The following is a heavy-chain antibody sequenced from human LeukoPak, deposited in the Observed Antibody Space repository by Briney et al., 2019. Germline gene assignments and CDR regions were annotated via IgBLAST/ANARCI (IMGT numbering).Heavy chain of an antibody. CDR2: ISAYNGNT. D-gene: IGHD3-16*01. V-gene: IGHV1-18*01. Sequence: GASVKVSCKASGYTFTNYGISWVRRAPGQGLEWTGWISAYNGNTNYAQKLQGRVTMTTDTSTSTAYMELRSLRSDDTAVYYCARDYDLFYFDYWGQGTLVTISS. CDR1: GYTFTNYG. J-gene: IGHJ4*02. CDR3: ARDYDLFYFDY.